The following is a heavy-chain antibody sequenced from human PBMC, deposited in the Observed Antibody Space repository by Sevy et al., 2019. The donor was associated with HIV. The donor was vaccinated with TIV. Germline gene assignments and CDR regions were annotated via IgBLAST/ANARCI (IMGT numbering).Heavy chain of an antibody. CDR1: SGSISSYY. CDR3: ARGLRGDYVPSMDV. J-gene: IGHJ6*02. Sequence: SETLSLTCIVSSGSISSYYWSWIRQPAGKGLEWIGRLYGRGSTNYNPSLKSRVTMSVDTSKNQFSLNLTSVTAADTAVYYCARGLRGDYVPSMDVWGQGTTVTVSS. CDR2: LYGRGST. V-gene: IGHV4-4*07. D-gene: IGHD4-17*01.